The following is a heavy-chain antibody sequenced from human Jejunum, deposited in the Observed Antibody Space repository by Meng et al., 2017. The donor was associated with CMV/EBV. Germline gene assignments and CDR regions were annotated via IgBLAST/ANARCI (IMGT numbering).Heavy chain of an antibody. D-gene: IGHD5-18*01. CDR3: ARMFYSQSVGRYYYAMDV. J-gene: IGHJ6*02. V-gene: IGHV1-69*10. Sequence: SRFSIDWVRQATGQGLEWMGGITPIVPITNYAQDFQGRVTIIADKSTSTAYMELSGLRSEDTAVYYCARMFYSQSVGRYYYAMDVWGQGTTVTVSS. CDR1: SRFS. CDR2: ITPIVPIT.